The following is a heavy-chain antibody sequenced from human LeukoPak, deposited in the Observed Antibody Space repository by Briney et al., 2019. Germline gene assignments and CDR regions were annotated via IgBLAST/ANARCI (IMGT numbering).Heavy chain of an antibody. CDR1: GFTFTGHN. V-gene: IGHV3-48*02. D-gene: IGHD6-6*01. CDR2: VSISSGTI. J-gene: IGHJ3*02. CDR3: ATSSIAALGAFDI. Sequence: PGGSLRLSCAASGFTFTGHNMNWVRQAPGKGLEWVSFVSISSGTIYYADSVKGRFSISRDNAKSSLDLQMNSLRDEDTAVYYCATSSIAALGAFDIWGQGTMVTVSS.